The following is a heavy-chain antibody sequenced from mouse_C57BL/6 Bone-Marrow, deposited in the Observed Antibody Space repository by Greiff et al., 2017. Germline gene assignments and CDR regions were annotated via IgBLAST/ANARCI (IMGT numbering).Heavy chain of an antibody. V-gene: IGHV5-6*01. CDR3: ARQDY. CDR2: ISSGGSYT. J-gene: IGHJ2*01. CDR1: GFTFSSYG. Sequence: EVQLVESGGDLVKPGGSLKLSCAASGFTFSSYGMSWVRQTPDKRLEWVATISSGGSYTYYPDSVKGRFTISRDNAKNTLYLQMSSRKSEDTAMYYCARQDYWGQGTTLTVSS.